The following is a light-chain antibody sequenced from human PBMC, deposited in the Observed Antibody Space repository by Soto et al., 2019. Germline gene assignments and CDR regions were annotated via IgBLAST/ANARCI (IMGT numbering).Light chain of an antibody. CDR3: QQSYRTPYT. Sequence: DIQMTQSPSSLSASVGDRVTITCRASQGISTYLIWYQQRQGKAPKLLMYAASNLVSGVPSRFSGSGSGTEFTLTISSLQQEDFATYYCQQSYRTPYTFGQGTKLETK. V-gene: IGKV1-39*01. CDR1: QGISTY. CDR2: AAS. J-gene: IGKJ2*01.